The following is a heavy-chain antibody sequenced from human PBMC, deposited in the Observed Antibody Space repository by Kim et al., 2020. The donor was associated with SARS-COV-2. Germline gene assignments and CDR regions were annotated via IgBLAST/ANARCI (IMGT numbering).Heavy chain of an antibody. Sequence: GGSLRLSCAASGFTFSNNAMHWVRQAPGRGLEWVAMISFDGTNKYYADSVQGRFIISRDNSKNTVFLQMNSLRVEDTAVYYCARIWEPSSSFDIRGQGTVVIVSS. CDR1: GFTFSNNA. V-gene: IGHV3-30-3*01. CDR3: ARIWEPSSSFDI. D-gene: IGHD3-16*01. CDR2: ISFDGTNK. J-gene: IGHJ3*02.